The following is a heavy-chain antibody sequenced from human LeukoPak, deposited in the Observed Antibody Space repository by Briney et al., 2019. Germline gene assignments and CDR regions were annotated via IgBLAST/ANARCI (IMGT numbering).Heavy chain of an antibody. Sequence: SVKVSCKASGGTFGSYDISWVRQAPGEGLEWMGGIIPNFGTAKYAQKFHGRVTITVDESTSTAYMELSSLISEDTAVYYCARDPMLSAAAGLDAFDIWGQGTMVTVSS. J-gene: IGHJ3*02. CDR2: IIPNFGTA. D-gene: IGHD6-13*01. V-gene: IGHV1-69*13. CDR3: ARDPMLSAAAGLDAFDI. CDR1: GGTFGSYD.